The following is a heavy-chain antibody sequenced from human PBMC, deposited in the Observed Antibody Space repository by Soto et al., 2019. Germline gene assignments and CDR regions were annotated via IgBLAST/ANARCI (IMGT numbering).Heavy chain of an antibody. CDR1: GYTFWNFG. D-gene: IGHD3-22*01. CDR3: ARLPTSGYHTHYYYGMDV. Sequence: QVYLEQSGAEVKKPGASVKVTCKASGYTFWNFGISWVRQAPGQGLEWMGWISPYNDNTNSAQKFQDRVTMTTDTPTSTAYMELRSLRSDDTAVYYCARLPTSGYHTHYYYGMDVWGQGTTVTVSS. CDR2: ISPYNDNT. J-gene: IGHJ6*02. V-gene: IGHV1-18*01.